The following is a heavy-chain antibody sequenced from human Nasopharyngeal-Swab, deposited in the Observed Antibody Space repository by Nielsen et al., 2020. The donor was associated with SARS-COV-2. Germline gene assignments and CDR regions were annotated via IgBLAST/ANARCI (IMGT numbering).Heavy chain of an antibody. CDR2: IWYDGSKK. CDR1: GFTYKYG. CDR3: VSAGSIEY. D-gene: IGHD3-10*01. Sequence: GGSLRLSCVASGFTYKYGMNWVRQAPGKGLEWVSVIWYDGSKKFYAESVKGRFSISRDESKNTVYLQMSSLRVGDTAVYYCVSAGSIEYWGPGTLVTVSS. J-gene: IGHJ4*02. V-gene: IGHV3-33*01.